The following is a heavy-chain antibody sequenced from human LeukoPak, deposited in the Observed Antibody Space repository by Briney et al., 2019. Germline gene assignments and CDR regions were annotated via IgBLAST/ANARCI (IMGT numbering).Heavy chain of an antibody. D-gene: IGHD4-17*01. CDR3: AREKSYGADFDY. CDR1: GFAFSTYW. V-gene: IGHV3-7*03. J-gene: IGHJ4*02. Sequence: GGSLRLSCAASGFAFSTYWMSWVRQAPGKGLEWVANIKQDGNEKYYVDSVKGRFTISRDNAKNSLYLQMNSLRAEDTAVYYCAREKSYGADFDYWGQGTLVTVSS. CDR2: IKQDGNEK.